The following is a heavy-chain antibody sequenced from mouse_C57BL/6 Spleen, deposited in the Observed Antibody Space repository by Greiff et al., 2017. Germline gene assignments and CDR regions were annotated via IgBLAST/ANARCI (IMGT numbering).Heavy chain of an antibody. V-gene: IGHV1-81*01. CDR1: GYTFTSYG. CDR3: ARRDDFQFAY. CDR2: IYPRSGNT. J-gene: IGHJ3*01. D-gene: IGHD2-4*01. Sequence: QVHVKQSGAELARPGASVKLSCKASGYTFTSYGISWVKQRTGQGLEWIGEIYPRSGNTYYNEKFKGKATLTADKSSSTAYMELRSLTSEDSSVYLCARRDDFQFAYWGQGTPVTVSA.